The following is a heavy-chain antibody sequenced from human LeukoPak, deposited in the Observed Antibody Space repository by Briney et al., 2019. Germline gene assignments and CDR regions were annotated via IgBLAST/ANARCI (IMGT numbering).Heavy chain of an antibody. CDR2: IYYSGST. CDR1: GGSISSSSYY. D-gene: IGHD2-15*01. CDR3: ARDPTLGYCSGGSCG. Sequence: PSETLSLTCTVSGGSISSSSYYWGWIRQPPGKGLEWIGSIYYSGSTYYNPSLKSRVTISVDTSKNQFSLKLSSVTAADTAVYYCARDPTLGYCSGGSCGWGQGTLVTVSS. V-gene: IGHV4-39*07. J-gene: IGHJ4*02.